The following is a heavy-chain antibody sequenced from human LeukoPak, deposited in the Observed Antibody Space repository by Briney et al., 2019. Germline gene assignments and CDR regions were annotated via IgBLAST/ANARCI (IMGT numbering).Heavy chain of an antibody. D-gene: IGHD3-9*01. CDR2: ITPRSDYI. Sequence: GGSLRLSCTVSQFTFSGYTVNWVRQAPGGGLEWVSSITPRSDYIYYTDSVKGRFTISRDNARNSLFLQMNSLRAEDTAVYYCARDLYDILTGYNYGMDVWGQGTTVTVSS. J-gene: IGHJ6*02. CDR1: QFTFSGYT. CDR3: ARDLYDILTGYNYGMDV. V-gene: IGHV3-21*01.